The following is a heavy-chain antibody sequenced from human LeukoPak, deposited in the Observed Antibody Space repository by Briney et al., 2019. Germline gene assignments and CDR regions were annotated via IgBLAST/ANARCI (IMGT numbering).Heavy chain of an antibody. D-gene: IGHD3-22*01. CDR2: IKQDGSEK. J-gene: IGHJ4*02. Sequence: PGGSLRLSCAASGFTFSSYWMSWVRQAPGKGLEWVANIKQDGSEKYYVDSVKGRFTISRDNPKNTLYLQMNSLRAEDTAVYWCARQGTSGYHYLDYWGQGTLVTVSS. CDR1: GFTFSSYW. CDR3: ARQGTSGYHYLDY. V-gene: IGHV3-7*01.